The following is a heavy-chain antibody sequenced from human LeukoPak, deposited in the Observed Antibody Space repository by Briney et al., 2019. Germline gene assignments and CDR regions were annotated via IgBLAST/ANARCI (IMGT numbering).Heavy chain of an antibody. J-gene: IGHJ6*03. CDR2: ISAYNGNT. Sequence: ASVKVSCKASGYTFTSYGISWVRQAPGQGLEWMGWISAYNGNTNYAQKLQGRVTMTTDTSTSTAYMELRSLRSDDTAVYYCARDGPVPAAIEVYHYMDVWGKGTTVTVS. D-gene: IGHD2-2*02. CDR1: GYTFTSYG. CDR3: ARDGPVPAAIEVYHYMDV. V-gene: IGHV1-18*01.